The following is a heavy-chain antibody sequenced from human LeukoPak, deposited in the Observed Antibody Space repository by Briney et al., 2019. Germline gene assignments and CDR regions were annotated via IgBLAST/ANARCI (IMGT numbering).Heavy chain of an antibody. D-gene: IGHD3-16*01. Sequence: GGSLRLSCAASGFTFSSNWMSWVRQAPGKGLEWVANIKHDGSEKYYVDSMMGRFTISRDNAKNSLYLQMNSLRAEDTAVYYCARDPLRGELDYWGQGALVTVSS. J-gene: IGHJ4*02. V-gene: IGHV3-7*01. CDR3: ARDPLRGELDY. CDR2: IKHDGSEK. CDR1: GFTFSSNW.